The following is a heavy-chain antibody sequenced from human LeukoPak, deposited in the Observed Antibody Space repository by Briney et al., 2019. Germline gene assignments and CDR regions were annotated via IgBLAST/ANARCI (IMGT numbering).Heavy chain of an antibody. CDR1: GGSISSYY. V-gene: IGHV4-59*01. Sequence: SSETLSLTCTVSGGSISSYYWSWIRQPPAKGLDWIAYISYIESTNYNPSLKSRVNISEDTSKNQFSLKLTSVTAADKAVYCCAREASGNHAYFDYWGQRTLVTVSS. D-gene: IGHD1-26*01. CDR2: ISYIEST. J-gene: IGHJ4*02. CDR3: AREASGNHAYFDY.